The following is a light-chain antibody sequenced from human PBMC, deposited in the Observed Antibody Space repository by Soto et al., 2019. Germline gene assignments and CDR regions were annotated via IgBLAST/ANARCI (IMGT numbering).Light chain of an antibody. CDR1: QSISNH. CDR3: QQSYSSPPT. CDR2: AAS. J-gene: IGKJ1*01. Sequence: IQMTQSPSSLSASVLYIFTITCRASQSISNHLNWYQQKPGKAPKLLIFAASSLQSGVPSRFSGSRSGPDFTLTISSLQPEDFATYYCQQSYSSPPTFGQGTKV. V-gene: IGKV1-39*01.